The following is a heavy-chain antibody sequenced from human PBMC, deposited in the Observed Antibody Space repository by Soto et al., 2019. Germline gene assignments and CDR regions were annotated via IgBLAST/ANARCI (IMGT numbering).Heavy chain of an antibody. D-gene: IGHD6-19*01. J-gene: IGHJ6*02. CDR1: GYTFTSYG. CDR2: ISAYNGNT. CDR3: ARDKGYSSGWYAPGSYYYYGMDV. Sequence: ASVKVSCKASGYTFTSYGISWVRQAPGQGLEWMGWISAYNGNTNYAQKHQGRVTMTTDTSTSTAYMELRSLRSDDTAVYYCARDKGYSSGWYAPGSYYYYGMDVWGQGTTVTVSS. V-gene: IGHV1-18*01.